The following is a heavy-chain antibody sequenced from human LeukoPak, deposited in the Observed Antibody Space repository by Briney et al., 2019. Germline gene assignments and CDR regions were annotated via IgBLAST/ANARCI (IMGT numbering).Heavy chain of an antibody. CDR2: ISAYNGNT. CDR1: GYTFTSSS. J-gene: IGHJ4*02. CDR3: ARASYCSGGSCYSEY. D-gene: IGHD2-15*01. Sequence: ASVKVSCKASGYTFTSSSISWVRQAPGQGLEWMGWISAYNGNTIYAQKVKGRVTMTTDTSTSPAYMELRSLKSDDTAVYYCARASYCSGGSCYSEYWGQGTLVTVSS. V-gene: IGHV1-18*01.